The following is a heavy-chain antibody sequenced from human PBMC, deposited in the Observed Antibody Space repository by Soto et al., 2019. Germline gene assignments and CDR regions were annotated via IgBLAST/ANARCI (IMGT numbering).Heavy chain of an antibody. CDR2: ISGSGGST. J-gene: IGHJ4*02. CDR3: AKGEFRCIPGPFSSTSCPDY. V-gene: IGHV3-23*01. CDR1: GFTFSSYA. Sequence: GGSLRLSCAASGFTFSSYAMSWVRQAPGKGLEWVSAISGSGGSTYYADSVKGRFTISRDNSKNTLYLQMNSLRAEDTAVYYCAKGEFRCIPGPFSSTSCPDYWGQGTLVTVSS. D-gene: IGHD2-2*01.